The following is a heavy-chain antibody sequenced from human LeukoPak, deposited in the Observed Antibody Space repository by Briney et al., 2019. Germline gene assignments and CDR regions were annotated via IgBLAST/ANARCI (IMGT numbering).Heavy chain of an antibody. D-gene: IGHD1-26*01. J-gene: IGHJ4*02. V-gene: IGHV3-21*01. Sequence: GGSLRLSCAASGFTFSSYSMNWVRQAPGKGLEWVSSISSSSSYIYYADSVKGRFTISRDSAKNSLYLQMNSLRAEDTAVYYCARDGRGTTFGYWGQGTLVTVSS. CDR1: GFTFSSYS. CDR3: ARDGRGTTFGY. CDR2: ISSSSSYI.